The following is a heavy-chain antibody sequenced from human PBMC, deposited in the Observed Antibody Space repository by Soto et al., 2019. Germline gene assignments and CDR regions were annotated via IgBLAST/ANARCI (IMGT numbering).Heavy chain of an antibody. CDR1: GGSISSYY. CDR2: IYYSGST. D-gene: IGHD3-9*01. J-gene: IGHJ6*02. V-gene: IGHV4-59*08. Sequence: SETLSLTCTVSGGSISSYYWSWIRQPPGKGLEWIGYIYYSGSTNYNPSLKSRVTISVDTSKNQFSLKLSSVTAADTAVYYCARHPSPSLRYFDWSPDYYYGMDVWGQGTTVTV. CDR3: ARHPSPSLRYFDWSPDYYYGMDV.